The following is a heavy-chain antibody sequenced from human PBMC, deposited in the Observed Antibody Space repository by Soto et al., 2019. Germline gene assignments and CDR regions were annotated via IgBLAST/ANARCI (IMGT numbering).Heavy chain of an antibody. D-gene: IGHD3-10*01. J-gene: IGHJ6*02. CDR1: GFTFDDYT. Sequence: GGSLRLSCAASGFTFDDYTMHWVRQAPGKGLEWVSLISWDGGSTYYADSVKGRFTISRDNSKNSLYLRMNSLRTEDTALYYCAKDASSGSYSHYGMDVWGQGTTVTVSS. V-gene: IGHV3-43*01. CDR2: ISWDGGST. CDR3: AKDASSGSYSHYGMDV.